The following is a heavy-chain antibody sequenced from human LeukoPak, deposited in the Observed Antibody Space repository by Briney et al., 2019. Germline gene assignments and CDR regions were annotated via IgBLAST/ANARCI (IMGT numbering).Heavy chain of an antibody. J-gene: IGHJ4*02. CDR1: GFTFSSYA. Sequence: GGSLRLSCAASGFTFSSYAMSWVRRAPGKGLEWVAVISYDGSNKYYADSVKGRFTISRDNSKNTLYLQMNSLRAEDTAVYYCARACFWGLDYWGQGTLVTVSS. V-gene: IGHV3-30-3*01. D-gene: IGHD3-16*01. CDR3: ARACFWGLDY. CDR2: ISYDGSNK.